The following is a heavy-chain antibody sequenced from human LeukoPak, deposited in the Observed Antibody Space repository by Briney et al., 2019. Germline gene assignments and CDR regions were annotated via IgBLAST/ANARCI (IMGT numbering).Heavy chain of an antibody. D-gene: IGHD3-10*01. Sequence: PGGSLRLSCAASGFAFNSYGMHWVRQAPGKGLEWVAVIWSDGSTKYYADSVKGRFTISRDNSKNTLYLQMNSLRAEDTAAYYCAREAATLVRGVIGYWGQGTLVTVSS. CDR1: GFAFNSYG. CDR3: AREAATLVRGVIGY. V-gene: IGHV3-33*01. CDR2: IWSDGSTK. J-gene: IGHJ4*02.